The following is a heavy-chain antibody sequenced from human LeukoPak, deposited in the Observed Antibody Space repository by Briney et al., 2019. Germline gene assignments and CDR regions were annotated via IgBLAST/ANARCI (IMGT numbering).Heavy chain of an antibody. CDR1: GGTFSSYA. J-gene: IGHJ5*02. V-gene: IGHV1-69*05. Sequence: SVKVSCKASGGTFSSYAISRVRQAPGQGLEWMGGIIPIFGTANYAQKFQGRVTITTDESTSTAYMELSSLRSEDTAVYYCARAVGVLRNWFDPWGQGTLVTVSS. D-gene: IGHD4/OR15-4a*01. CDR3: ARAVGVLRNWFDP. CDR2: IIPIFGTA.